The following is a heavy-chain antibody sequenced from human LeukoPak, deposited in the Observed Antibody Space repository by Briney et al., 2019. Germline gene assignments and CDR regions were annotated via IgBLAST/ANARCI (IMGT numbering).Heavy chain of an antibody. CDR1: GGSISSYY. CDR2: IYYSGST. CDR3: ARAPIAAARAFDI. V-gene: IGHV4-59*01. D-gene: IGHD6-13*01. J-gene: IGHJ3*02. Sequence: PSETLSLTCTVSGGSISSYYWSWIRQPPGKGLEWIGYIYYSGSTNYNPSLKSRVTISVDTSKNQFSLRLSSVTAADTAVYYCARAPIAAARAFDIWGQGTMVTVPS.